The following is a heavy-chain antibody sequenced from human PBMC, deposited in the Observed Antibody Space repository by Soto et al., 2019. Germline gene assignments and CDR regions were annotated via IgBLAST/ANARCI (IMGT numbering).Heavy chain of an antibody. J-gene: IGHJ4*02. V-gene: IGHV3-21*06. CDR3: ARDLPGGGYGDYAPH. Sequence: LRLSCAASGFTYTRYSMNWVRQAPGKGLEWVSSISSTTNYIYYGDSMKGRFTISRDNAKNSLYLEMNSLRAEDTAVYYCARDLPGGGYGDYAPHWGQGTLVTVSS. CDR1: GFTYTRYS. D-gene: IGHD4-17*01. CDR2: ISSTTNYI.